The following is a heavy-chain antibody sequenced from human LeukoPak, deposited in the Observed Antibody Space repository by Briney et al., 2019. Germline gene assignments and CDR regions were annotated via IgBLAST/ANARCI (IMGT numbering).Heavy chain of an antibody. CDR1: GYSFTSYW. Sequence: GESLKISCKGSGYSFTSYWTGWVRQMPGKGLEWMGIIYPGDSDTRYSPSFQGQVTISADKSISTAYLQWSSLKASDTAMYYCARGYCSGGSCYGFDYWGQGTLVTVSS. D-gene: IGHD2-15*01. V-gene: IGHV5-51*01. CDR2: IYPGDSDT. J-gene: IGHJ4*02. CDR3: ARGYCSGGSCYGFDY.